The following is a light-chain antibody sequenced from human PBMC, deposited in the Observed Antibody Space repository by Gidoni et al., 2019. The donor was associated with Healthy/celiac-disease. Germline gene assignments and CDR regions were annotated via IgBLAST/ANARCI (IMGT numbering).Light chain of an antibody. CDR3: QKYNSAPPWT. V-gene: IGKV1-27*01. Sequence: DIQMSQSPPSLSASVGDRVPITCRASQGISNYLAWYQQKPGKVPKLLIYAASTLQSGVPSRFSGSGSGTDFTLAISSLQPEDVATYCCQKYNSAPPWTFGQGTKVEIK. CDR2: AAS. J-gene: IGKJ1*01. CDR1: QGISNY.